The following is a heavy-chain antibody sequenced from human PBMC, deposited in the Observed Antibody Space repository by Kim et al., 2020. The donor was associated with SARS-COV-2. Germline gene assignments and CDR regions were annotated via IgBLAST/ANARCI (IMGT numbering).Heavy chain of an antibody. Sequence: GGSLRLSCAASGFTFSSYAMHWVRQAPGKGLEWVAVISYDGSNKYYADSVKGRFTISRDNSKNTLYLQMNSLRAEDTAVYYCARDLEGGDIVATIYGERDYWGQGTLVTVSS. CDR1: GFTFSSYA. CDR2: ISYDGSNK. V-gene: IGHV3-30*04. CDR3: ARDLEGGDIVATIYGERDY. J-gene: IGHJ4*02. D-gene: IGHD5-12*01.